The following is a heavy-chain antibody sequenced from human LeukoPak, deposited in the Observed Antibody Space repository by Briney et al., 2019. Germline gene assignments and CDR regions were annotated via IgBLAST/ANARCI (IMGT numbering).Heavy chain of an antibody. J-gene: IGHJ4*02. CDR3: AKEMDGGDRKYYFDC. V-gene: IGHV3-23*01. Sequence: GGSLRLSCAASGFTVSSNYMTWVRQAPGKGLEWVSAISGSGGSTYYADSVKGRFTISRDSSKNTLYLQMNSLRAEDTAVYYCAKEMDGGDRKYYFDCWGQGTLVTVSS. CDR1: GFTVSSNY. D-gene: IGHD2-21*02. CDR2: ISGSGGST.